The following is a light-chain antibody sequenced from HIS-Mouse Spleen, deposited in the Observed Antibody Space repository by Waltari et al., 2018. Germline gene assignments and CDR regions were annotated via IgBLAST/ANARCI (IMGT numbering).Light chain of an antibody. CDR2: AAS. J-gene: IGKJ1*01. V-gene: IGKV1-9*01. Sequence: IQLTQSPSFLSASVGDRVTITCRASQGISSYLAWYQQKPGKAPKLLIYAASTLQSGGPSRFSGSGSGTEFTLTISSLQPEDFATYYCQQLNRYPPTFGQGTKVEIK. CDR1: QGISSY. CDR3: QQLNRYPPT.